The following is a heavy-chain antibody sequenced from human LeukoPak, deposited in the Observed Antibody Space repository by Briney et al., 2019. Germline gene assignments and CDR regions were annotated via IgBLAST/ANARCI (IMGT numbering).Heavy chain of an antibody. CDR2: IYYSGST. Sequence: PSETLSLTCTVSGGSISSYYWSWIRQPPGKGLEWIGYIYYSGSTSYNPSLKSRVTISVDTSKNQFSLKLTSVTAADTAVYYCARYNILTASDYWGQGILVTVSS. D-gene: IGHD3-9*01. CDR3: ARYNILTASDY. V-gene: IGHV4-59*01. CDR1: GGSISSYY. J-gene: IGHJ4*02.